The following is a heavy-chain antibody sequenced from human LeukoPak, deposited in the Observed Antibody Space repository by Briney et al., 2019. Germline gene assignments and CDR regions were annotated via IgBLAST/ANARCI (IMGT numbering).Heavy chain of an antibody. V-gene: IGHV1-46*01. J-gene: IGHJ5*02. CDR3: ARDLYCSSTSCYTASFDP. D-gene: IGHD2-2*02. CDR2: INPSGGST. Sequence: ASVKVSCKASGYTFTSYYMHWVRQAPGQGLEWMGIINPSGGSTSYAQKFQGRVTMTRDTSTSTAYMELRSLRSDDTAVYYCARDLYCSSTSCYTASFDPWAREPWSPSPQ. CDR1: GYTFTSYY.